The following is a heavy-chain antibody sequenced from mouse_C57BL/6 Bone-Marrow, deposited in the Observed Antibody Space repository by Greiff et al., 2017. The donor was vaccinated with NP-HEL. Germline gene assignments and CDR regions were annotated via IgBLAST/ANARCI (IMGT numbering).Heavy chain of an antibody. J-gene: IGHJ4*01. CDR2: ISYDGSN. V-gene: IGHV3-6*01. CDR1: GYSITSGYY. Sequence: EVQRVESGPGLVKPSQSLSLTCSVTGYSITSGYYWNWIRQFPGNKLEWMGYISYDGSNNYNPSLKNRISITRDTSKNQFFLKLNSVTTEDTATYYCARASLRLMDYWGQGTSVTVSS. CDR3: ARASLRLMDY. D-gene: IGHD1-1*01.